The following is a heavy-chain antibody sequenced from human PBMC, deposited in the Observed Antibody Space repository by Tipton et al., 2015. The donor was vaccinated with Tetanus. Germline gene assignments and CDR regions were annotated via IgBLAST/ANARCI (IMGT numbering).Heavy chain of an antibody. V-gene: IGHV1-3*01. CDR1: GYPFISYT. CDR2: INGANGNT. CDR3: ARVVRGSGSHIRAVDY. Sequence: QLVQSGVEVKKPGASVKISCKASGYPFISYTMHWVRQAPGQGLEWMGCINGANGNTRYSQKFQDRVTITRDTSATTGYMELSGPRFEDTGVYYCARVVRGSGSHIRAVDYWGQGTLVTVFS. D-gene: IGHD3-10*01. J-gene: IGHJ4*02.